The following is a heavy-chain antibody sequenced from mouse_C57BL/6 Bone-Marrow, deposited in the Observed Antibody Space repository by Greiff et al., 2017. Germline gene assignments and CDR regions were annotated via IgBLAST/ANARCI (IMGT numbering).Heavy chain of an antibody. J-gene: IGHJ2*01. CDR3: ARQAVYVGYYVVDY. CDR1: GFTFSSYA. D-gene: IGHD2-3*01. Sequence: EVKLVESGGGLVKPGGSLKLSCAASGFTFSSYAMSWVRQTPEKWLEWVATISDGGSYTYYPDNVKGRCTITIDNAKNNPYLQMSHLKSEDTAMYYCARQAVYVGYYVVDYWGQGTTLTVSA. V-gene: IGHV5-4*03. CDR2: ISDGGSYT.